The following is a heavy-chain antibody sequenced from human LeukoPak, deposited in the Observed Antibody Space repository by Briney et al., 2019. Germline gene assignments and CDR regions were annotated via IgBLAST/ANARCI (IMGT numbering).Heavy chain of an antibody. Sequence: GSLRLSCAASGFTLSSYAMSWVRQAPGKGLEWVSAISGSGGSTYYADSVKGRFTISRDNSKNTLYLQMNSLRAEDTAVYYCAKGDNEVGANVSFDYWGQGTLVTVSS. D-gene: IGHD1-26*01. CDR2: ISGSGGST. J-gene: IGHJ4*02. CDR3: AKGDNEVGANVSFDY. CDR1: GFTLSSYA. V-gene: IGHV3-23*01.